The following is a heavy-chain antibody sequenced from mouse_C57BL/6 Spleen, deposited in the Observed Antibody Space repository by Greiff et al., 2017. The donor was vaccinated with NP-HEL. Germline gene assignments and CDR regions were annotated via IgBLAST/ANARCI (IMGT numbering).Heavy chain of an antibody. V-gene: IGHV1-55*01. CDR1: GYTFTSYW. Sequence: QVQLQQSGAELVKPGASVKMSCKASGYTFTSYWITWVKQRPGQGLEWIGDIYPGSGSTNYNEKFKSKATLTVDTSSSTAYMQLSSLTSEDSAVYYCARKWATTVVGGFDYWGQGTTLTVSS. CDR3: ARKWATTVVGGFDY. D-gene: IGHD1-1*01. J-gene: IGHJ2*01. CDR2: IYPGSGST.